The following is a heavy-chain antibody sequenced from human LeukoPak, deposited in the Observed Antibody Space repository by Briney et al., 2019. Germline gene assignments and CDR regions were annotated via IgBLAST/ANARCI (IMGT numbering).Heavy chain of an antibody. V-gene: IGHV1-69*06. CDR1: GGSFSTYG. Sequence: ASVKVSCKASGGSFSTYGVTWVRQGPGQGLEWMGRIIPIYGAENYAQKFQGRVTVTADKSTTTAYMELSSLRSEDTAVYYCARGSFPAYMTTVTTRAFPFDPWGQGTLVTVFS. D-gene: IGHD4-17*01. CDR3: ARGSFPAYMTTVTTRAFPFDP. CDR2: IIPIYGAE. J-gene: IGHJ5*02.